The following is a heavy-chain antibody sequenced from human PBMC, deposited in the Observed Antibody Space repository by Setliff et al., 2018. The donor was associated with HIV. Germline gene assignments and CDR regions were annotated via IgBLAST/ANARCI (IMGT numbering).Heavy chain of an antibody. Sequence: ASVKVSCKASGYTFTGYYMHWVRQAPGQGLEWMGWINPNSGGTNYAQKFQGWVTMTRDTSISTAYMELSRLRSDDTAVYYCARADETTIFGVVYSVGYWFDPWGQGTLVTVSS. CDR2: INPNSGGT. V-gene: IGHV1-2*04. CDR1: GYTFTGYY. CDR3: ARADETTIFGVVYSVGYWFDP. D-gene: IGHD3-3*01. J-gene: IGHJ5*02.